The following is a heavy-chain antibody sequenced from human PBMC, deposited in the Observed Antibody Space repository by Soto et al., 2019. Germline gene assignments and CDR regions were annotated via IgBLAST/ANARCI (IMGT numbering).Heavy chain of an antibody. CDR1: GGSISSGDY. CDR3: ARTKYYYDTTAYIFDY. D-gene: IGHD3-22*01. J-gene: IGHJ4*02. CDR2: IYHSGGP. Sequence: PSLTCTVSGGSISSGDYWSWIRQPPGKGLEWIGYIYHSGGPYYNPSLNSRATMSVDTSQNQFSLKLSSVSAADTAVYYCARTKYYYDTTAYIFDYWGQGALVTVSS. V-gene: IGHV4-30-4*01.